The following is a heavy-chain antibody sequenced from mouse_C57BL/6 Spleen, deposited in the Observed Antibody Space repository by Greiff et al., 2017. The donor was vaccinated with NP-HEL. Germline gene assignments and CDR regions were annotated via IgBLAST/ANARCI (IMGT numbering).Heavy chain of an antibody. CDR2: IYPRSGNT. J-gene: IGHJ2*01. CDR3: ARSELLSYFDC. V-gene: IGHV1-81*01. D-gene: IGHD1-1*01. CDR1: GYTFTSYG. Sequence: VQLQQSGAELARPGASVKLSCKASGYTFTSYGISWVKQRTGQGLEWIGEIYPRSGNTYYNEKFKGKATLTADKSSSTAYMELRSLTSEDSAVYFCARSELLSYFDCWGKGTTLTVSS.